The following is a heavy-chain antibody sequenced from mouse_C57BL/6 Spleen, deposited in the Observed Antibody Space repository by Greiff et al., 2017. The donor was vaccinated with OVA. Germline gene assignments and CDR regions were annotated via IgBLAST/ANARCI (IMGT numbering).Heavy chain of an antibody. CDR1: GFTFSDYY. CDR3: AREQGYFDV. J-gene: IGHJ1*03. V-gene: IGHV5-16*01. Sequence: EVKLLESEGGLVQPGSSMKLSCTASGFTFSDYYMAWVRQVPEKGLEWVANINSDGSSTYYLDSLKSRFIISRDNAKNILYLQMSSLKSEDTATYYCAREQGYFDVWGTGTTVTVSS. CDR2: INSDGSST.